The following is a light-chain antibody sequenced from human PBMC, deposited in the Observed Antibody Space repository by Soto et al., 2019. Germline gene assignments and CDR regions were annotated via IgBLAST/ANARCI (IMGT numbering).Light chain of an antibody. V-gene: IGKV3-15*01. CDR1: QSVSSN. CDR2: GAS. Sequence: EIVMTQSPATLSVSPGERATLSCRAIQSVSSNLAWYQQTPGQAPRLLIYGASTRATGIPARFSGSGSRTDLTLTISVLQSEDFAVYYCQQYINWRLLAFGQGTTLEIK. CDR3: QQYINWRLLA. J-gene: IGKJ2*01.